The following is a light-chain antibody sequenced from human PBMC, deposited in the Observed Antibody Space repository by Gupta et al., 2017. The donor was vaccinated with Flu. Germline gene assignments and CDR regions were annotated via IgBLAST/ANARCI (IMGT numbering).Light chain of an antibody. CDR2: GAS. CDR1: QGISMY. CDR3: QQSSSAPKT. J-gene: IGKJ1*01. V-gene: IGKV1-39*01. Sequence: DIQMTQSPSSLSASVGDRVTITCRASQGISMYLNWYQHKPGKAPKLLIYGASSLQSGVSSRFSGSGSGRDFTLTISSLQPEDFATYYCQQSSSAPKTFGQGTKVEMK.